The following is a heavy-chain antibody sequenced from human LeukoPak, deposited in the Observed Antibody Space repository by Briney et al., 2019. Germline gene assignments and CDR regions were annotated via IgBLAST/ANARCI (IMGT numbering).Heavy chain of an antibody. CDR1: GFASTNAW. J-gene: IGHJ5*02. Sequence: GGSLRLSRTIFGFASTNAWMSWVRQAPGKGLEWVGRIKSKADGGTTVYAAPLKGRFTISRDASRNMLYLQMNSLRTDDTGVYYCTSGGHYFDPWGQGTLVTVSS. CDR3: TSGGHYFDP. D-gene: IGHD1-26*01. CDR2: IKSKADGGTT. V-gene: IGHV3-15*01.